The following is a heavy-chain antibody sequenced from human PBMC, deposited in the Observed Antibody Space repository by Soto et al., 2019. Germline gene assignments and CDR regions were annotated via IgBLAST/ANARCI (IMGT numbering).Heavy chain of an antibody. CDR2: IYYIGTP. CDR3: AREEKQLARYGGDFDY. J-gene: IGHJ4*02. Sequence: QVQLQESGPGLVKPSETLSLTCTVSDDSVNSGNYYWSWIRQPPGKGLEWIGHIYYIGTPNYNPSLKSRVTISVNTSKNQFSLKVTSVTAADTAVYYCAREEKQLARYGGDFDYWGQVILVTVSS. D-gene: IGHD6-13*01. CDR1: DDSVNSGNYY. V-gene: IGHV4-61*01.